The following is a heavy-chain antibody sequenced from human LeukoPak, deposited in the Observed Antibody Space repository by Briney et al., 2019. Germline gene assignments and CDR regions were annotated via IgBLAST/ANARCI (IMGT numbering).Heavy chain of an antibody. V-gene: IGHV3-48*03. CDR3: ARVAGYFDWEYYFDY. CDR2: TSSGGDTI. J-gene: IGHJ4*02. CDR1: GFTFSSYE. D-gene: IGHD3-9*01. Sequence: PGGSLRLSCAASGFTFSSYEMNWVRQAPGKGLECVSYTSSGGDTIYYADSVKGRFTISRDNAKNSLYLQMNSLRAEDTAVYYCARVAGYFDWEYYFDYWGQGTLVTVSS.